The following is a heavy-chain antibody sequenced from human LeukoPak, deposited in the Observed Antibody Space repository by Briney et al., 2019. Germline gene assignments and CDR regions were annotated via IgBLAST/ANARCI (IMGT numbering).Heavy chain of an antibody. Sequence: GGSLRLSCAASGFTFSDYYMSWIRQAPGKGLEWVSYISSSGDTIYYADSVKGRFTISRDNAKNSLYLQMNSLRAEDTAVYYCAKEGPLRAQGYFDLWGRGTLVTVSS. CDR3: AKEGPLRAQGYFDL. CDR2: ISSSGDTI. CDR1: GFTFSDYY. V-gene: IGHV3-11*04. J-gene: IGHJ2*01.